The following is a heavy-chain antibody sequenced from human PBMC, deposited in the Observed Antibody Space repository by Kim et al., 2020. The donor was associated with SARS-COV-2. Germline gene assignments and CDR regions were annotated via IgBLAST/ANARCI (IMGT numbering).Heavy chain of an antibody. CDR2: SSHGGST. CDR1: GGSLSTYY. J-gene: IGHJ6*04. V-gene: IGHV4-34*01. Sequence: SETLSLTCAVYGGSLSTYYWHWIRQPPGKGLEWIGDSSHGGSTNHNPSLESRVTISLDMSKNKFSLNLRSVTAADTAVYYCARGSAGILDVWGGGTTVTVSP. CDR3: ARGSAGILDV.